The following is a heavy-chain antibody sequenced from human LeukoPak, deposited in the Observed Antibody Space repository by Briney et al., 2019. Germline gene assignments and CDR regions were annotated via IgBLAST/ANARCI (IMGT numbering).Heavy chain of an antibody. CDR1: GGTFSSYA. Sequence: VASVKVSCKASGGTFSSYAISWVRQAPGQGLEWMGGIIPIFGTANYAQKFQGRVTITADESTSTAYMELRSLRSDDTAVYYCAKDRRLRFLEWSSIGYFQHWGQGTLVAVSS. D-gene: IGHD3-3*01. CDR3: AKDRRLRFLEWSSIGYFQH. CDR2: IIPIFGTA. J-gene: IGHJ1*01. V-gene: IGHV1-69*13.